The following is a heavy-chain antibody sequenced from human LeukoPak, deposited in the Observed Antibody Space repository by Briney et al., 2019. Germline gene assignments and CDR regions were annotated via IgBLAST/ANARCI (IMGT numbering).Heavy chain of an antibody. D-gene: IGHD5-12*01. J-gene: IGHJ6*02. Sequence: GASVKVSCKASGYTFTSYGISWVRQAPGQGLEWMGWISDYNGNTNYAQKLQGRVTMTTDTSTSTAYMELRSLRSDDTAVYYCARDMYSGYDYYYYGMDVWGQGTTVTASS. CDR3: ARDMYSGYDYYYYGMDV. V-gene: IGHV1-18*01. CDR1: GYTFTSYG. CDR2: ISDYNGNT.